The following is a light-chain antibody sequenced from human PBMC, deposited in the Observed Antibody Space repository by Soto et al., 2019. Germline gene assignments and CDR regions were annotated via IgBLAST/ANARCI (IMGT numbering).Light chain of an antibody. J-gene: IGKJ4*01. Sequence: DIQMTQSPSSLSASVGDRVTITCRASQGIGIYLAWFQQKVGKAPKSLIYDASRLQRGVPSRLSGSGSGKDFTLTINSLQPEDFATYYCQHYQSYPLTFGGGTRVEIK. CDR2: DAS. CDR3: QHYQSYPLT. CDR1: QGIGIY. V-gene: IGKV1-16*01.